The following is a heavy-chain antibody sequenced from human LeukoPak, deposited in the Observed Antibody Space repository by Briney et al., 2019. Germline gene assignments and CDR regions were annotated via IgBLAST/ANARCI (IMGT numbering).Heavy chain of an antibody. D-gene: IGHD3-22*01. CDR1: GYTFTSYG. J-gene: IGHJ4*02. CDR3: ARGYYYDSSGYYQDY. V-gene: IGHV1-18*01. CDR2: ISAYNGNT. Sequence: ASVKVSCKASGYTFTSYGISWVRQAPGQGLEWMGWISAYNGNTNYAQKLQGRVTMTTDTSTSTAYMELRSLRSDDTAVYYCARGYYYDSSGYYQDYWGQGTLVTVSS.